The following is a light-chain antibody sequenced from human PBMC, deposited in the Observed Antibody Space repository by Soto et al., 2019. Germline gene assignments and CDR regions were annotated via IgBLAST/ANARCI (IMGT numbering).Light chain of an antibody. V-gene: IGKV3-20*01. J-gene: IGKJ1*01. CDR2: GAS. CDR3: QQYRSSPLWT. CDR1: QSVGSIY. Sequence: EIVLTQSPGTLSLSPGERATLSCRASQSVGSIYLAWYQQRPGQAPRLLIYGASSRATGIPDRFTGSGSGTDFTLTISRLEPEDFAVYYCQQYRSSPLWTFGQGTKVDI.